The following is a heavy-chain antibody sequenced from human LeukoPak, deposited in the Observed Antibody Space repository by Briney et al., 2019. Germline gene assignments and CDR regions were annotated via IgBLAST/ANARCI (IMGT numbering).Heavy chain of an antibody. CDR3: ARAYSERYGLGYYYMDV. J-gene: IGHJ6*03. D-gene: IGHD1-26*01. Sequence: GGSLRLSCAASRFTFSTYSMNWVRQAPGKGLEGVSSISSSSSYIYYAESVKGRFTISRDNAKKSVYLQMNSLRAEDTAVYYCARAYSERYGLGYYYMDVWGKGTTVTISS. V-gene: IGHV3-21*01. CDR2: ISSSSSYI. CDR1: RFTFSTYS.